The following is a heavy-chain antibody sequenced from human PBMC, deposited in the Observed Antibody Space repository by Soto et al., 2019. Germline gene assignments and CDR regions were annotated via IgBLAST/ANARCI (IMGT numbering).Heavy chain of an antibody. CDR2: IYYSGST. CDR1: GGSISSGGYY. J-gene: IGHJ5*02. D-gene: IGHD6-25*01. Sequence: QVQLQESGPGLVKPSQTLSLTRTVSGGSISSGGYYWSWIRQHPGKGLEWIGYIYYSGSTYYNPYLQSRVTISVDTSKNQFSLKLSSVTAADTAGDYCAREAAGILNWFDPWGQGTLVTVSS. V-gene: IGHV4-31*03. CDR3: AREAAGILNWFDP.